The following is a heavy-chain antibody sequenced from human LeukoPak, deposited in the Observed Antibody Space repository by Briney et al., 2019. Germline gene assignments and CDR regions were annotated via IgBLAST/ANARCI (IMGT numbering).Heavy chain of an antibody. CDR3: ARDGGYSSGSTYFDY. V-gene: IGHV3-9*01. CDR2: ISRNSANI. Sequence: PGGSLRLSCAASGFTFDDYVMHWVRQAPGRGLEWVSGISRNSANIGYADSVKGRLTISRDNAKNSLYLQMNSLRAEDTAVYYCARDGGYSSGSTYFDYWGQGTLVTVSS. CDR1: GFTFDDYV. J-gene: IGHJ4*02. D-gene: IGHD6-19*01.